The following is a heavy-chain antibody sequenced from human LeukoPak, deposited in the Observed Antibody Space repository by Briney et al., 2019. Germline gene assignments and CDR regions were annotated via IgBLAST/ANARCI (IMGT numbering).Heavy chain of an antibody. D-gene: IGHD6-19*01. CDR3: ARARGLADYYYYMDV. Sequence: SETLSLTCTVSGGSISSGGYYWGWIRQHPGKGLEWIGSIYYSGSTYYNPSLKSRVTISVDTSKNQFSLKLSSVTAADTAVYYCARARGLADYYYYMDVWGKGTTVTVSS. J-gene: IGHJ6*03. V-gene: IGHV4-39*07. CDR2: IYYSGST. CDR1: GGSISSGGYY.